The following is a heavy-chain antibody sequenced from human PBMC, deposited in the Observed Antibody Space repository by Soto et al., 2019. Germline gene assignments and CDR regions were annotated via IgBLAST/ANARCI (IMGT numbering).Heavy chain of an antibody. CDR2: IYHNGNT. CDR3: ARRRIPSGYDDFFDV. Sequence: SETLSLTCAVSGGSISSGDNSWSWIRQPPGKGLEWIGYIYHNGNTYYNPSLNSRATVSVDRSKNQFSLRLTSVTAADTAVYFCARRRIPSGYDDFFDVWGQGILVTVSS. J-gene: IGHJ4*02. D-gene: IGHD5-12*01. V-gene: IGHV4-30-2*01. CDR1: GGSISSGDNS.